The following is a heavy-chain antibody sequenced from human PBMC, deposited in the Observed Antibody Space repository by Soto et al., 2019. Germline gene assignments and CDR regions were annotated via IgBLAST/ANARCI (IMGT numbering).Heavy chain of an antibody. CDR3: VRSNRYSGSAGWGGGFDY. J-gene: IGHJ4*02. CDR2: IGSGGSDK. D-gene: IGHD5-12*01. V-gene: IGHV3-33*01. CDR1: GFTFSDSG. Sequence: QVQLVESGGGVVQPGGSLRLSCATSGFTFSDSGMHWVRQAPGKGLEWVAVIGSGGSDKSYADSVGGRFTISRDNSKNPLYLEMPSLRAEDTAVSYCVRSNRYSGSAGWGGGFDYWGQGTLVTVSS.